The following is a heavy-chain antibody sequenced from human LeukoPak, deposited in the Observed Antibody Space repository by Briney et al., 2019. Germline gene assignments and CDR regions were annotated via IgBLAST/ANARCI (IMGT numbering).Heavy chain of an antibody. CDR1: GGPISSYY. V-gene: IGHV4-59*01. Sequence: SETLSLTCTVSGGPISSYYWSWIRQPPGKGLEWVGYIYYSGSTNYKPSLKSRVTISVDTSKNQFSLKLSSVTAADTAVYYCARGGYYGSGNDFRCDPWGQGTLVTVSS. D-gene: IGHD3-10*01. CDR2: IYYSGST. J-gene: IGHJ5*02. CDR3: ARGGYYGSGNDFRCDP.